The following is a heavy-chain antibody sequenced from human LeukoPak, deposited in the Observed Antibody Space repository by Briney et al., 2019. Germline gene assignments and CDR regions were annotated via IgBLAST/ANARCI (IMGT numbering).Heavy chain of an antibody. CDR1: GGSISSYY. CDR3: ARGGYYYYGMDV. V-gene: IGHV4-59*01. CDR2: IYYSGST. D-gene: IGHD5-12*01. Sequence: SETLSLTCTVSGGSISSYYWSWIRQPPGKGLEWIGYIYYSGSTNYNPSLKSRVTIPVDTSKNQFSLKLSSVTAADTAVYYCARGGYYYYGMDVWGQGTTVTVSS. J-gene: IGHJ6*02.